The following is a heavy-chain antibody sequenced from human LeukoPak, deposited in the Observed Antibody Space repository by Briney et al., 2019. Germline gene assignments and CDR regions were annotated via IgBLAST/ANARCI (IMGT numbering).Heavy chain of an antibody. D-gene: IGHD4-17*01. V-gene: IGHV3-7*01. CDR2: IKQDGSEK. CDR1: GFTFSTYW. J-gene: IGHJ4*02. CDR3: ARETYGDYFDY. Sequence: GGSLRLSCAASGFTFSTYWMSWVRQAPGKGLEWVANIKQDGSEKYYVDSVKGRFTISRENAKNSLYLQMNSLRAEDTAVYYCARETYGDYFDYWGQGTLVTVSS.